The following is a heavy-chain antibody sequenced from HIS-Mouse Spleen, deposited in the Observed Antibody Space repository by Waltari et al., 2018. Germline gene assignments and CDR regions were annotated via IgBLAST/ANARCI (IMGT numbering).Heavy chain of an antibody. CDR2: IYYSGST. Sequence: QLQLQESGPGLVKPSETLSLTCPVSGGSISSSSYHWGWIRQPPGKGLEWLGSIYYSGSTYYNPSLKSRVTISVDTSKNQFSLKLSSVTAADTAVYYCAREIPYSSSWYDWYFDLWGRGTLVTVSS. V-gene: IGHV4-39*07. D-gene: IGHD6-13*01. CDR3: AREIPYSSSWYDWYFDL. CDR1: GGSISSSSYH. J-gene: IGHJ2*01.